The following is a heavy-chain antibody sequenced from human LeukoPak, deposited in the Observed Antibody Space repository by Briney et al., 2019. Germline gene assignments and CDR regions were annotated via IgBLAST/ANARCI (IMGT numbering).Heavy chain of an antibody. CDR3: RRGLGSASDFADSFDP. J-gene: IGHJ5*02. CDR2: INHSGST. V-gene: IGHV4-34*01. D-gene: IGHD3-3*01. CDR1: GGSFSGYY. Sequence: SETLSLTCAVYGGSFSGYYWSWIRQPPGKGLEWIGEINHSGSTNYNPSLKSRVTISVDTSKNQFSLKLSSVTAADTAVYYCRRGLGSASDFADSFDPWGQGTLVTVSS.